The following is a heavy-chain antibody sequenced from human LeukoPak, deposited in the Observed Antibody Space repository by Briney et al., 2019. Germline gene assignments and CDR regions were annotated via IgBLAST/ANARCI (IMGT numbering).Heavy chain of an antibody. CDR2: INGDGSST. J-gene: IGHJ4*02. Sequence: GGSLRLSCAASGFTLSSYWMHWVRQAPGKGLVWVSRINGDGSSTHYANSVKGRFTISRDNAKNTLYLQMHSLRADDTAVYYCARGSTSGWPDYFDYWGQGSVVTVSS. V-gene: IGHV3-74*01. CDR3: ARGSTSGWPDYFDY. CDR1: GFTLSSYW. D-gene: IGHD6-19*01.